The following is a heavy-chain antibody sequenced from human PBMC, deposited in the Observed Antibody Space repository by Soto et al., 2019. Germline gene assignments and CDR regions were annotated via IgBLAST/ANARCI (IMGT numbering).Heavy chain of an antibody. V-gene: IGHV1-18*04. CDR2: ISANNGNT. CDR1: GYTFTNYG. CDR3: ARGGREYYYGTGSYHPFDY. D-gene: IGHD3-10*01. Sequence: QIQLVQSGAEVKKPGASVKVSCKTSGYTFTNYGVSWVRQAPGQGPEWMGWISANNGNTNYAPKVQGRVSVTTDTSASTAYMELRDLRSDDTGLYYCARGGREYYYGTGSYHPFDYWGQGTLVTVSS. J-gene: IGHJ4*02.